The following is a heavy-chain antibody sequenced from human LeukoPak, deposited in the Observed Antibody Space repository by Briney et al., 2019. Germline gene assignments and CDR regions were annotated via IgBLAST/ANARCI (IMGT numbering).Heavy chain of an antibody. J-gene: IGHJ6*03. CDR2: IKYSGST. CDR1: GVSFSGYY. CDR3: ARTTESHSWRTRYHSYYMDV. D-gene: IGHD6-13*01. Sequence: SETLSLTGAVYGVSFSGYYWSWIRQPPGKGLEWIGEIKYSGSTNYNPSLKTRVNISVDTSKHQLPLMLHSVTPAHTHVYYCARTTESHSWRTRYHSYYMDVWGKGTTVTVSS. V-gene: IGHV4-34*01.